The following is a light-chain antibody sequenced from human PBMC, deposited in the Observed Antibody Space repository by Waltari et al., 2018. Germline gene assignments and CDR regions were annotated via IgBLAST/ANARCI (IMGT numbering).Light chain of an antibody. CDR1: QSISIW. V-gene: IGKV1-5*03. CDR2: KAS. CDR3: QQSYSVPLT. J-gene: IGKJ4*01. Sequence: DTQMTQSPSTLSASVGDRVTITCRASQSISIWLAWYQQRPGKAPKLLIYKASSLESGVPSRFSGSGSGTDFTLTITDLQPEDFATYFCQQSYSVPLTFGGGTKVEI.